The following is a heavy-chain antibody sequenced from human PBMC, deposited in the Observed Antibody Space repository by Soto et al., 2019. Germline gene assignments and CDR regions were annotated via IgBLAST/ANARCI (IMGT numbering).Heavy chain of an antibody. CDR3: VKRSGIGGDRGHLDY. CDR2: ISGSGDNT. J-gene: IGHJ4*02. Sequence: EVQLLESGGGLVQPGGSLRLSCAASGFTFSSYPMTWVRQAPGKGLEWVSAISGSGDNTYYADSVKGRFTISRDNSKNTLYMQMNSLRDEDTAVYYCVKRSGIGGDRGHLDYWGQGTLVTVSS. CDR1: GFTFSSYP. V-gene: IGHV3-23*01. D-gene: IGHD1-26*01.